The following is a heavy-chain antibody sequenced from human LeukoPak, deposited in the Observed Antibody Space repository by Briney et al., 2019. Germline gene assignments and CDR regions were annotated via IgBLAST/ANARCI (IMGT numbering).Heavy chain of an antibody. CDR2: IYPGDSDT. CDR1: GYSFTSYW. D-gene: IGHD2-15*01. Sequence: GESLQISCKGSGYSFTSYWIGWVRQPPAKGLEWMGIIYPGDSDTRYSPSFQGQATISADKSIRTAYLQWSSLKASDTATYYCARPDHAYCSGGSCYPRRFDIWGQGTMVTVSS. CDR3: ARPDHAYCSGGSCYPRRFDI. J-gene: IGHJ3*02. V-gene: IGHV5-51*01.